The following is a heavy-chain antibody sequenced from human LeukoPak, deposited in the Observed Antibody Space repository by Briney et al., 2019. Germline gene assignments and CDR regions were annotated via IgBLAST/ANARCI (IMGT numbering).Heavy chain of an antibody. CDR3: ARLPAYCSSTSCYYDY. CDR2: ISSASGSI. CDR1: GFTFSSYS. D-gene: IGHD2-2*01. J-gene: IGHJ4*02. Sequence: GGSLRLSCAASGFTFSSYSMNWVRQAPGKGLEWVSYISSASGSIYYADSVKGRFTISRDNAKNSLFLQMNSLRAEDTAAYYCARLPAYCSSTSCYYDYWGQGTLVTVSS. V-gene: IGHV3-48*04.